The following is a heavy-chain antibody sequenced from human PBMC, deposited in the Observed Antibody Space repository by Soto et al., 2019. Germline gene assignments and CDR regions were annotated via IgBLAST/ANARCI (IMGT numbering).Heavy chain of an antibody. CDR1: GFTFSIYA. D-gene: IGHD3-9*01. J-gene: IGHJ3*02. Sequence: EVQLLESGGNLLQPGGSLRLSCAASGFTFSIYAMSWVRQAPGKGLEWVSGISASGGRTYYADSVEGRFTISRDNSKNTLNRQLNSLRAEATAEYYCAKSPGFYDLVIPPPPDAFDIWGQGTMVTVSS. V-gene: IGHV3-23*01. CDR3: AKSPGFYDLVIPPPPDAFDI. CDR2: ISASGGRT.